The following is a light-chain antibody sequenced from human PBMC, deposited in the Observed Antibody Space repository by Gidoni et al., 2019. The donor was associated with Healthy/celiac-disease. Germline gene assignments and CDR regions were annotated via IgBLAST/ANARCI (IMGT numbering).Light chain of an antibody. CDR1: SSDVGSYNL. Sequence: ALTQPASVSGPPGQPITISCTGTSSDVGSYNLVSWYQQHPGKAPKLMIYEGSKRPSGVSNRFSGSKSGNTASLTISGLQAEDEADYYCCSYAGSSTYVFGTGTKVTVL. V-gene: IGLV2-23*01. CDR3: CSYAGSSTYV. J-gene: IGLJ1*01. CDR2: EGS.